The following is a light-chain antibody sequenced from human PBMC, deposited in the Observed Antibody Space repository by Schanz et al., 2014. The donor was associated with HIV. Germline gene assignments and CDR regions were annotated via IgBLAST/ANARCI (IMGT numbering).Light chain of an antibody. Sequence: EIVLTQSPGTLSLSLGERATLSCRASQSVSSNFLAWYQQKPNQAPRLLMYGASNRATGIPDRFSGSGSGTDFTLTISSLEPEDFAVYFCQQRSTWPWTFGQGTKVEIK. V-gene: IGKV3D-20*02. CDR2: GAS. CDR1: QSVSSNF. J-gene: IGKJ1*01. CDR3: QQRSTWPWT.